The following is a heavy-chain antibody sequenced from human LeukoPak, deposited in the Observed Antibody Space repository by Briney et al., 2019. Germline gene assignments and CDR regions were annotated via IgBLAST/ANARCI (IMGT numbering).Heavy chain of an antibody. CDR3: ARQLGYSYGQTTFDY. Sequence: SETLSLTCTVSGGSISSYYWSWIRQPPGKGLEWIGYIYYSGSTNYNPSLKSRVTISVDTSKNQFSLKLSSVTAADTAVYYCARQLGYSYGQTTFDYWGQGTLVTVSS. D-gene: IGHD5-18*01. V-gene: IGHV4-59*08. J-gene: IGHJ4*02. CDR2: IYYSGST. CDR1: GGSISSYY.